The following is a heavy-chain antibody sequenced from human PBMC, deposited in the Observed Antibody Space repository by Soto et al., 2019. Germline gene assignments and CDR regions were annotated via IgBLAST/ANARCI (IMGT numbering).Heavy chain of an antibody. CDR3: ARDRLGYCSSTSCHWPDV. Sequence: ASVKVSCKASGYTFTSYGISWVRQAPGQGLEWMGWISAYNGNTNYAQKLQGRVTMTTDTSTSTAYMELRSLRSDDTAVYYCARDRLGYCSSTSCHWPDVWGKGTTVTVSS. CDR2: ISAYNGNT. J-gene: IGHJ6*04. CDR1: GYTFTSYG. V-gene: IGHV1-18*01. D-gene: IGHD2-2*01.